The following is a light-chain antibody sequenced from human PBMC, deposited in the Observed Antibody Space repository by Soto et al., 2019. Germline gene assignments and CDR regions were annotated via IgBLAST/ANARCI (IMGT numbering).Light chain of an antibody. CDR1: SGDVCGYNY. CDR2: EVS. Sequence: QSVLTQPPSASGSPGQSVTISCTGTSGDVCGYNYVSWYQQHPGKAPKLMIFEVSERPSGVPDRFSASKSGNTASLTVSGLQAEDEDDYYCSSYAGSNNYVFGTGTKLTVL. V-gene: IGLV2-8*01. J-gene: IGLJ1*01. CDR3: SSYAGSNNYV.